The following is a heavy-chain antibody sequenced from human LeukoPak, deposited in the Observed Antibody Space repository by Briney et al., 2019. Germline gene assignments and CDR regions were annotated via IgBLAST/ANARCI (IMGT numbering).Heavy chain of an antibody. J-gene: IGHJ6*03. CDR1: GGSISSSTYY. Sequence: SETLCLSCTASGGSISSSTYYWGWIRQPPGQGLEWVGNIYYSGSNYYNPSLKSRVTMSVDTTKNQYSLMQSPVTDAATALYYCARVRPSGSYYYYNYKDGWGKRTTVTASS. CDR3: ARVRPSGSYYYYNYKDG. D-gene: IGHD1-26*01. CDR2: IYYSGSN. V-gene: IGHV4-39*07.